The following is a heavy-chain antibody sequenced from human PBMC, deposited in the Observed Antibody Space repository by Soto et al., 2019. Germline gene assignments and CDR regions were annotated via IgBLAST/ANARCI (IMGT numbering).Heavy chain of an antibody. V-gene: IGHV1-18*04. CDR1: GYTFTSYG. Sequence: RASVKVSCKASGYTFTSYGISWVRQAPGQGLEWMGWISAYNGNTNYAQKLQGRVTMTTDTSTSTAYMELRSLRSDDTAVYYCARTTYYDFWSGYFMDVWGQGTTVTVSS. CDR3: ARTTYYDFWSGYFMDV. J-gene: IGHJ6*02. CDR2: ISAYNGNT. D-gene: IGHD3-3*01.